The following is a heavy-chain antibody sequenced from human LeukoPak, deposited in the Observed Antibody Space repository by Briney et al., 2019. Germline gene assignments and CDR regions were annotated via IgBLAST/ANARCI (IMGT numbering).Heavy chain of an antibody. CDR1: GFTFSSYG. J-gene: IGHJ4*02. D-gene: IGHD1-26*01. Sequence: GGSLRLSCAASGFTFSSYGIHWVRQAPGKGLEWVAFIRYDGSTKYYADSVKGRFTISRDNSKNTVYLQMNSLRAEDTAVYYCAGGVYSGSSPYFDYWGQGTLVTVSS. V-gene: IGHV3-30*02. CDR2: IRYDGSTK. CDR3: AGGVYSGSSPYFDY.